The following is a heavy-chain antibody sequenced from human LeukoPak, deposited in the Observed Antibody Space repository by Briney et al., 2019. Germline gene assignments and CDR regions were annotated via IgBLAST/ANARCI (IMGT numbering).Heavy chain of an antibody. D-gene: IGHD6-6*01. Sequence: PGGSLRLSCTASGFTFSSYDMSWVRQAPGKALEWVSSISEIISGTYYADSVKGRFTISRDTSKNTLYLQMNSLRAEDAAIYYCARASSSSRPYYFDYWGQGTLVTVSS. V-gene: IGHV3-23*01. CDR3: ARASSSSRPYYFDY. CDR2: ISEIISGT. J-gene: IGHJ4*02. CDR1: GFTFSSYD.